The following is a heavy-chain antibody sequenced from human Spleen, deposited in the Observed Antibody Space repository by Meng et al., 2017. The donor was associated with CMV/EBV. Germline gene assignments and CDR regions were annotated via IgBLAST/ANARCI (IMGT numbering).Heavy chain of an antibody. J-gene: IGHJ4*02. Sequence: ESLKISCTVSGGSISSYYWSWIRQSPGKGLEWIGYINYSGRTNYNPSLKSRVIISLDTSKKQLSLKVSSVTAADTAVYYCARSGGGSGSYSDYWGQGTLVTVSS. CDR3: ARSGGGSGSYSDY. CDR2: INYSGRT. CDR1: GGSISSYY. V-gene: IGHV4-59*01. D-gene: IGHD3-10*01.